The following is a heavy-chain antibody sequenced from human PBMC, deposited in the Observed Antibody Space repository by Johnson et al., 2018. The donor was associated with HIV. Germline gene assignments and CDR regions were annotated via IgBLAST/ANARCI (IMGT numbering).Heavy chain of an antibody. D-gene: IGHD6-19*01. J-gene: IGHJ3*02. CDR2: ISWNSGTI. CDR1: GFTFDDYA. CDR3: ARAGYSSGWYERAFDI. V-gene: IGHV3-9*01. Sequence: VQLVESGGGLVHPGRSLRLSCAASGFTFDDYAIHWVRQAPGKGLEWVSGISWNSGTIAYADSVKGRFTISRDNAKNSLYLQMNSLRAEATAVYYCARAGYSSGWYERAFDIWGQGTMVTVSS.